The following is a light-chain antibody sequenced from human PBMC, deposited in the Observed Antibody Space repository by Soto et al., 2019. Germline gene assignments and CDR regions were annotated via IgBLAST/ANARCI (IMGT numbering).Light chain of an antibody. J-gene: IGLJ2*01. CDR1: SSNIGAGYD. Sequence: QAVVTQPPSVSGAPGQRVTISCTGGSSNIGAGYDVHWYQQLPGTAPKLLIYGNSNRPSGVPDRFSGSKSGTSASLAITGLQAEDEADYYCQSYDSSLSGLLFGGGTKLTVL. CDR2: GNS. V-gene: IGLV1-40*01. CDR3: QSYDSSLSGLL.